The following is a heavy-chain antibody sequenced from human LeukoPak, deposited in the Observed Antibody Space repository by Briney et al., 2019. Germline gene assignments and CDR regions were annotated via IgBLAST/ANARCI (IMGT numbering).Heavy chain of an antibody. J-gene: IGHJ6*02. CDR3: AREKGYCSSTSCYRPCYYYGMDV. CDR1: GGSFIGYY. Sequence: SETLSLTCAVYGGSFIGYYWSWIRQPPGKGLEWIGEINHSGSTNYNPSLKSRVTISVDTSKNQFSLKLSSVTAADTAVYYCAREKGYCSSTSCYRPCYYYGMDVWGQGTTVTVSS. D-gene: IGHD2-2*02. V-gene: IGHV4-34*01. CDR2: INHSGST.